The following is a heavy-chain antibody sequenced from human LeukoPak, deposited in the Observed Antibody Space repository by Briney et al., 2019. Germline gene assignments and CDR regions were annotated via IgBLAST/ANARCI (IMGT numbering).Heavy chain of an antibody. CDR1: GFTFSSYA. CDR2: ISGSGGST. Sequence: GGSLRLSCVASGFTFSSYAMSWVRQAPGKGLEWVSAISGSGGSTYYADSVKGRFTISRDNSKNTLYLQMNSLRAEDTAVYYCARGGYFDSSGPPGDWGQGTLVTVSS. D-gene: IGHD3-22*01. V-gene: IGHV3-23*01. J-gene: IGHJ4*02. CDR3: ARGGYFDSSGPPGD.